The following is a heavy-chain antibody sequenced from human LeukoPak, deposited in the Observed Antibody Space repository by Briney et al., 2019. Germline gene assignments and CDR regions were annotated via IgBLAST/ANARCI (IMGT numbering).Heavy chain of an antibody. CDR1: GFTFSSYD. Sequence: PEGSLRLSCAASGFTFSSYDMNWVRQAPGKGLEWVASITSTGSYIYYADSVKGRFSISRDNAKNSLYLQVNSLRAEDTAVYSCARDMGSSRLDYWGQGTLVTVSS. CDR3: ARDMGSSRLDY. J-gene: IGHJ4*02. D-gene: IGHD6-6*01. V-gene: IGHV3-21*01. CDR2: ITSTGSYI.